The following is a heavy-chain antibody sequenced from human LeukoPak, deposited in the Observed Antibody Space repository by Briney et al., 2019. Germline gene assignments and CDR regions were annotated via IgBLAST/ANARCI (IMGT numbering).Heavy chain of an antibody. D-gene: IGHD6-13*01. Sequence: ASVKVSCKAPGYTFTSYDINWVRQATGQGLEWMGWMNPNSGNTGYAQKFQGRVTMTRNTSISTAYMELSSLRSEDTAVYYCARLPGYSSSWYPSGYWGQGTLVTVSS. CDR1: GYTFTSYD. CDR2: MNPNSGNT. CDR3: ARLPGYSSSWYPSGY. J-gene: IGHJ4*02. V-gene: IGHV1-8*01.